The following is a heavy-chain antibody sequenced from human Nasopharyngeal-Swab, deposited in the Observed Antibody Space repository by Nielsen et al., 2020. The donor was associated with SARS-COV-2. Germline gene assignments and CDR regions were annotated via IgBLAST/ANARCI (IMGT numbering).Heavy chain of an antibody. CDR3: ARVWRYASDE. Sequence: GESLKISCAASGFMFSNYNMNWVRQAPGRGLEWVSSIRGHSSSSTTYIFYAASVKGRFTISRDNAKNSLYLQMNSLRVEDTAVYYCARVWRYASDEWGQGTLVTVSS. CDR2: IRGHSSSSTTYI. CDR1: GFMFSNYN. J-gene: IGHJ4*02. D-gene: IGHD5-12*01. V-gene: IGHV3-21*01.